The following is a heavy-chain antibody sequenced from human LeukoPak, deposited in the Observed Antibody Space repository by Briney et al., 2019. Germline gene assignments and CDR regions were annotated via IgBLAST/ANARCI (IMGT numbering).Heavy chain of an antibody. CDR2: ISYDGSNK. V-gene: IGHV3-30-3*01. D-gene: IGHD3-16*01. CDR3: ARGVLISSGPRGY. J-gene: IGHJ4*02. CDR1: GFTFSSYA. Sequence: GGSLRLSRAASGFTFSSYAMHWVRQAPGKGLEWVAVISYDGSNKYYADSVKGRFTISRDNSKNTLYLQMNSLRAEDTAVYYCARGVLISSGPRGYWGQGTLVTVSS.